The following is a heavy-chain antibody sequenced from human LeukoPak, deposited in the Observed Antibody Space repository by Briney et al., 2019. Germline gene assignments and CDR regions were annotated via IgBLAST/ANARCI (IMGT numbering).Heavy chain of an antibody. V-gene: IGHV4-31*03. D-gene: IGHD1-7*01. Sequence: SETLSLTCTVSGGSISSGGYYWSWIRQHPGKGLEWIGYIYYSGSTYYNPSLKSRVTISVDTSKNQFSLKLTSATAADTAVYFCARHSGNYGGAFDIWGQGTMVTVSS. CDR1: GGSISSGGYY. CDR2: IYYSGST. CDR3: ARHSGNYGGAFDI. J-gene: IGHJ3*02.